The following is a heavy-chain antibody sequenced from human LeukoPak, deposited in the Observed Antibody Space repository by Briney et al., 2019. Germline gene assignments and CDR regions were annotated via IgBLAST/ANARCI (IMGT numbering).Heavy chain of an antibody. CDR2: ICYSATT. J-gene: IGHJ3*02. CDR3: ASPRGGAFDI. Sequence: SETLSLTCFVSGGSVSSETFYWGWIRQPPGKTLEWIGYICYSATTNYNPSLQGRVTISGDTSKNQFSLKLNSVTAADTAVYYCASPRGGAFDIWGQGTMVTVSS. V-gene: IGHV4-61*01. CDR1: GGSVSSETFY. D-gene: IGHD3-10*01.